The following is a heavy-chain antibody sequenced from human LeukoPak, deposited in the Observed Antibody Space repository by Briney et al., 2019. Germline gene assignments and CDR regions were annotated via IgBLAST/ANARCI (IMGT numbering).Heavy chain of an antibody. CDR3: AKDGASYYDFWSSYSDY. CDR2: ISYDGSNK. CDR1: GFTVTSNY. Sequence: GGSLRLSCAASGFTVTSNYLSWVRQAPGKGLEWVAVISYDGSNKYYADSVKGRFTISRDNSKNTLYLQMNSLRAEDTAVYYCAKDGASYYDFWSSYSDYWGQGTLVTVSS. J-gene: IGHJ4*02. V-gene: IGHV3-30*18. D-gene: IGHD3-3*01.